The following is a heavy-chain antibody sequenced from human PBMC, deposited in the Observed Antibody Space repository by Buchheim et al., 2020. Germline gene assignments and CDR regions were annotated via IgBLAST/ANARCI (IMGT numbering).Heavy chain of an antibody. D-gene: IGHD4-23*01. J-gene: IGHJ5*02. CDR1: GGTFSSYT. V-gene: IGHV1-69*02. Sequence: QVQLVQSGAEVKKPGSSVKVSCKASGGTFSSYTISWVRQAPGQGLEWMGRIIPILGIANYAQKFQGRVPITADKSTSTAYLELSSLRSEDTAVYYCASSSLPIRWYNWFDPWGQGTL. CDR2: IIPILGIA. CDR3: ASSSLPIRWYNWFDP.